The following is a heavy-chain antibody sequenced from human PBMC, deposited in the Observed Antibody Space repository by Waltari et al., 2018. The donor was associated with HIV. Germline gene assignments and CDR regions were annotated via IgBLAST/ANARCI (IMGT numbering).Heavy chain of an antibody. V-gene: IGHV3-23*01. CDR3: AKALRRDLVVVAARGFDY. CDR1: GFTFSSYA. D-gene: IGHD2-15*01. J-gene: IGHJ4*02. CDR2: ISGSGGST. Sequence: EVQLLESGGGLVQPGGSLRLSCAASGFTFSSYAMSWVRQAPGKGLEWVSAISGSGGSTYYADSVKGRFTISRDNSKNTLYLQMNSLRAEDTAVYYCAKALRRDLVVVAARGFDYWGQGTLVTVSS.